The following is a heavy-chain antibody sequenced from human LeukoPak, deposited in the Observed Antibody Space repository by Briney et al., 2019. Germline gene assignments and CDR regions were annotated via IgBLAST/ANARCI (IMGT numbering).Heavy chain of an antibody. Sequence: ASVKVSCKASGYTFTSYYMHWVRQAPGQGLEWMGIINPSGGSTSYAQKFQGRVTMTRDMSTSTVYMELSSLRSEDTAVYYCAKDRASSSWSRDAFDIWGQGTVVTVSS. J-gene: IGHJ3*02. CDR2: INPSGGST. CDR1: GYTFTSYY. V-gene: IGHV1-46*01. D-gene: IGHD6-13*01. CDR3: AKDRASSSWSRDAFDI.